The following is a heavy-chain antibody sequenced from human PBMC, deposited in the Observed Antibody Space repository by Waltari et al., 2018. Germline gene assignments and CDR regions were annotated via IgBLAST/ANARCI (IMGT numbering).Heavy chain of an antibody. Sequence: QVQLVESGGGVVQPGRSLRLSCAASGFTFSSYAMHWVRQAPGKGLGWVAVISYDGSNKYYADSVKGRFTISRDNSKNTLYLQMNSLRAEDTAVYYCARDPGDWLSLYFDYWGQGTLVTVSS. CDR3: ARDPGDWLSLYFDY. CDR2: ISYDGSNK. V-gene: IGHV3-30-3*01. D-gene: IGHD3-9*01. CDR1: GFTFSSYA. J-gene: IGHJ4*02.